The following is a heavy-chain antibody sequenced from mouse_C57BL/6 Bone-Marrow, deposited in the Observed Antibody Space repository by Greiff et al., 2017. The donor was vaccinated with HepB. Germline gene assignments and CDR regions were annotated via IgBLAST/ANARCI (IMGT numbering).Heavy chain of an antibody. CDR3: TPGYYGSSFWYVDV. D-gene: IGHD1-1*01. J-gene: IGHJ1*03. CDR2: IDPENGDT. CDR1: GFNIKDDY. Sequence: VQLQQSGAELVRPGASVKLSCTASGFNIKDDYMHWVKQRPEQGLEWIGWIDPENGDTEYASKFQGKATITADTSSNTAYLQLSSLTSEDTAVYYCTPGYYGSSFWYVDVWGTGTTVTVSS. V-gene: IGHV14-4*01.